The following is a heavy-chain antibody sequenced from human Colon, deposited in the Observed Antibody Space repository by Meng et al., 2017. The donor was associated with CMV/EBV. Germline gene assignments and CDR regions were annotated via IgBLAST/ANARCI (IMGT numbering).Heavy chain of an antibody. J-gene: IGHJ6*02. V-gene: IGHV3-11*01. D-gene: IGHD3-22*01. CDR3: ARGETITMIVVVRPLDV. Sequence: GGSLSPSCAASGFTFSDYYISWIRQAPGKGLEWVSYISSSGSTIYYADSVKGRFTISRDNAKNSLYLQMNGLRAESTAVYYCARGETITMIVVVRPLDVWGQGTTVTVSS. CDR1: GFTFSDYY. CDR2: ISSSGSTI.